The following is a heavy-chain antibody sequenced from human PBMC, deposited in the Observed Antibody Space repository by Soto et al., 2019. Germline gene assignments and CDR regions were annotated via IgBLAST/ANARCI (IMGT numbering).Heavy chain of an antibody. Sequence: GSLRLSCAASGFTVSSNYMTWVRQAPGKGLEWVSIIWSAGFTYYADSVKGRFTISRDNSKNTLYLQMNSLRAEDSAVYYCARELPPDLWGQGTLVTVSS. J-gene: IGHJ5*02. V-gene: IGHV3-53*01. CDR2: IWSAGFT. CDR1: GFTVSSNY. D-gene: IGHD2-15*01. CDR3: ARELPPDL.